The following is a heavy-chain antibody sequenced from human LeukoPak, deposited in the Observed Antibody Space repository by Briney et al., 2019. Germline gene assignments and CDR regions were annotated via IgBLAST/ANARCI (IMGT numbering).Heavy chain of an antibody. CDR2: IDPSDSYT. D-gene: IGHD3-22*01. CDR3: ARHGPTYFYDSSGVSDV. CDR1: GYTFIHYW. V-gene: IGHV5-10-1*01. J-gene: IGHJ3*01. Sequence: GESLKISCQTSGYTFIHYWISWVRQVPGKGLEWMGRIDPSDSYTNYGPPFQGHITISADRSLNTSYLQWSGLKASDTAMYFCARHGPTYFYDSSGVSDVWGRGTMVIVSS.